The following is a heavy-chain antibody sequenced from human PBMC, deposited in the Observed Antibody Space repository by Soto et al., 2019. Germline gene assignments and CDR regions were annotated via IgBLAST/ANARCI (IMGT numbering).Heavy chain of an antibody. CDR3: ARRPHCSGGICYYGLDN. D-gene: IGHD2-15*01. J-gene: IGHJ4*02. V-gene: IGHV1-8*01. CDR2: MNPDSGHA. Sequence: QVQQVQSGAEVKKPGASVKVSCKASGYTFTNSDINWVRQAPGQGLEWMGWMNPDSGHAAYAQKFHGRVTLTTSTFTSTVYMEMRSLGSEDTAVYYCARRPHCSGGICYYGLDNWGQGTLVTVSS. CDR1: GYTFTNSD.